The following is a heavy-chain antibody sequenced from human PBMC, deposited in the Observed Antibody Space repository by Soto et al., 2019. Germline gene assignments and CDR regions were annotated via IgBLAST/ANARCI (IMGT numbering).Heavy chain of an antibody. Sequence: ASVKVYCKASGYTFTSYAMHWVRQAPRQRLEWMGWINAGNGNTKYSQKFQGRVTITRDTSASTAYMELSSLRSEDTAVYYCASRYCSGGSCYSGPFDYWGQGTLVTVSS. J-gene: IGHJ4*02. D-gene: IGHD2-15*01. CDR1: GYTFTSYA. CDR3: ASRYCSGGSCYSGPFDY. CDR2: INAGNGNT. V-gene: IGHV1-3*01.